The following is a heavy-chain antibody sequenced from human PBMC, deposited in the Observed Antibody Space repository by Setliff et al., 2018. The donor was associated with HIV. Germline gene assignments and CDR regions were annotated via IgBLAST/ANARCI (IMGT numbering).Heavy chain of an antibody. CDR3: TLGYCSVDSCYSVDFDY. V-gene: IGHV1-69*13. Sequence: SVKVSCKASGGTFSSFAINWVRQAPGQGLEWMGGIIPIFGTTNYAPRFHGRVTITADESTNTAYMELNSLRSEDTAFYYCTLGYCSVDSCYSVDFDYWGQGTLVTVS. D-gene: IGHD2-15*01. CDR2: IIPIFGTT. J-gene: IGHJ4*02. CDR1: GGTFSSFA.